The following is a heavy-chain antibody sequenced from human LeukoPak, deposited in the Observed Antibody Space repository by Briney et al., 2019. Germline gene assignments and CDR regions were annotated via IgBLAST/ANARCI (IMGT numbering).Heavy chain of an antibody. Sequence: GGSLRLSCAASGFTFSSYAMSWVRQAPEKGLERVSAISGSGGSTYYADSVKGRFTISRDNSKNTLYLQMNSLRAEDTAVYYCAKDPEIVVVITGLFDPWGQGTLVTVSS. D-gene: IGHD3-22*01. CDR2: ISGSGGST. V-gene: IGHV3-23*01. CDR1: GFTFSSYA. J-gene: IGHJ5*02. CDR3: AKDPEIVVVITGLFDP.